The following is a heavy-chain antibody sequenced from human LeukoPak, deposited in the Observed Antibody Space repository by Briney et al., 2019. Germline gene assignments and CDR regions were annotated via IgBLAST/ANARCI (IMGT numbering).Heavy chain of an antibody. V-gene: IGHV3-30*18. Sequence: GGSLRLSCAASGFTFSSYGMHWVRQAPGKGLEWVAVISYDGSNKYYADSVKGRFTISRDNSKNTLYLQMNSLRAEDTAVYYCAKDEYSSSWTSDYWGQGTLVTVSS. CDR3: AKDEYSSSWTSDY. D-gene: IGHD6-13*01. J-gene: IGHJ4*02. CDR1: GFTFSSYG. CDR2: ISYDGSNK.